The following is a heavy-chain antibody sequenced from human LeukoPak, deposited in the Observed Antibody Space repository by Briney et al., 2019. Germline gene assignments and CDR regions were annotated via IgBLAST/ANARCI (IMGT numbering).Heavy chain of an antibody. CDR3: ARDSPYCGGDCPIDY. V-gene: IGHV3-11*01. J-gene: IGHJ4*02. CDR2: ISTSGSNI. Sequence: GGSMRLSCAASGFTFSDYYMSWIRQAPGMGLEWVSSISTSGSNIYYSDSVKGRFTISRDNAKNSLYLQMNSLRAEDTAVYYCARDSPYCGGDCPIDYWGQGTLVTVSS. D-gene: IGHD2-21*02. CDR1: GFTFSDYY.